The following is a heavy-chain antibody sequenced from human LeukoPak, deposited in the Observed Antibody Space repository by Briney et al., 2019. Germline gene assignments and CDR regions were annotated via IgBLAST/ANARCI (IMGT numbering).Heavy chain of an antibody. V-gene: IGHV4-34*01. J-gene: IGHJ4*02. CDR3: ATETSGYDIFDY. D-gene: IGHD5-12*01. Sequence: SETLSLTCAVYGGSFSGYYWSWIRQPPGKGLEWIGEINHSGSTNYNPSLKSRVTMSVDTSKNQFSLKLSSVTAADTAVYYCATETSGYDIFDYWGQGTLVTVSS. CDR2: INHSGST. CDR1: GGSFSGYY.